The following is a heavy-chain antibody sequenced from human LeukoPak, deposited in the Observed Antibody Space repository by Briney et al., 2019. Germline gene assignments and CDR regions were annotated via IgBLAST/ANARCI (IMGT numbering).Heavy chain of an antibody. Sequence: SETLSLTCTVSGGSISSYYWSWIRQPPGKGLEWIGDIYNSGSPNYNPSLKSRVTISVDTSKNQFSLKLSSVTAADTAVYYCARVDSSGYYTFFDYWGQGTLVTVSS. D-gene: IGHD3-22*01. CDR1: GGSISSYY. CDR2: IYNSGSP. V-gene: IGHV4-59*01. J-gene: IGHJ4*02. CDR3: ARVDSSGYYTFFDY.